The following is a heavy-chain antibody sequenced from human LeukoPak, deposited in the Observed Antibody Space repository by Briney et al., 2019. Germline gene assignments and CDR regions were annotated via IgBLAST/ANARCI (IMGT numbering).Heavy chain of an antibody. V-gene: IGHV3-23*01. CDR2: ISGSGGST. Sequence: PGGSLRLSCAASGFTFSSYAMSRVRQAPGKGLEWVSAISGSGGSTYYADSVKGRFTISRDNSKNTLYLQMNSLRAEDTAVYYCAREDFHYYYYMDVWGKGTTVTVSS. CDR1: GFTFSSYA. CDR3: AREDFHYYYYMDV. J-gene: IGHJ6*03. D-gene: IGHD2/OR15-2a*01.